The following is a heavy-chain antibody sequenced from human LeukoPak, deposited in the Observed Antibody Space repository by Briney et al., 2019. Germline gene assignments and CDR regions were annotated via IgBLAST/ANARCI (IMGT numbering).Heavy chain of an antibody. D-gene: IGHD1-26*01. V-gene: IGHV3-48*03. J-gene: IGHJ4*02. CDR3: AREREKWELPESIDY. CDR1: GFTFSSYE. Sequence: GGTLRLSCAASGFTFSSYEMNWVRQAPGKGLECVSYISSSGSTIYYADSVKGRFTISRDNAKNSLYLQMNSLRAEDTAVYYSAREREKWELPESIDYWGQGTLVTVSS. CDR2: ISSSGSTI.